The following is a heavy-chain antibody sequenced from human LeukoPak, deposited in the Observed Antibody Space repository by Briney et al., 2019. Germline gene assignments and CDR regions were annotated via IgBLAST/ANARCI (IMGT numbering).Heavy chain of an antibody. CDR3: ARVEGALLYGLDV. CDR1: GGSMSFYY. CDR2: IYYSGST. V-gene: IGHV4-59*01. J-gene: IGHJ6*02. Sequence: PSETVSLTCTVSGGSMSFYYWGWLRQPPRKGLEWIGYIYYSGSTQYSPSLKSRVTMSVDTSKNQFSLELTSVTAADTAVYYCARVEGALLYGLDVWGQGTTVAVSS.